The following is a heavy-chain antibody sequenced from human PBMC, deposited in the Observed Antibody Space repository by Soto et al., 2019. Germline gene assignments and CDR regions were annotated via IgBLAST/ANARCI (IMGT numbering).Heavy chain of an antibody. CDR1: GLILSSYW. V-gene: IGHV3-7*01. Sequence: GGSLRLSSAASGLILSSYWMNWVRQAPGKGLEWVANIKPDGSEKYYVGSVKGRFTISRDNAKNSLYLQMNSLRAEDTAVYYCARGGADWGQGTLVTVSS. J-gene: IGHJ4*02. CDR2: IKPDGSEK. CDR3: ARGGAD.